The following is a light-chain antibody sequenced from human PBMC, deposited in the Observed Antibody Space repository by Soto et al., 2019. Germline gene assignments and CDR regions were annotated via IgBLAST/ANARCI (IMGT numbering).Light chain of an antibody. CDR1: SGDVGGYNY. Sequence: SVVTPPRSVFGAPGPAVPISRTGNSGDVGGYNYVSWYQQHPGKTPKVMIYDVSKRPSGVPDRFSGSKSGNTASLTISGLQVEDEADYYCCSYAGSPYVFGTGTKVTV. CDR3: CSYAGSPYV. V-gene: IGLV2-11*01. CDR2: DVS. J-gene: IGLJ1*01.